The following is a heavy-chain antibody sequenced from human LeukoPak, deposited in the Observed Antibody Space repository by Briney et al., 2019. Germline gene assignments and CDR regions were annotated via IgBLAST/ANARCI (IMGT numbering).Heavy chain of an antibody. V-gene: IGHV3-30*18. Sequence: GGSLRLSCAASGFTFSSYGIHWVRQAPGKGLEWVAVISYDGSNKYYADSVKGRFTISRDNSKNTLYLQMNSLRAEDTAVYYCAKAQRDYDSSGYYLIDYWGQGTLVTVSS. D-gene: IGHD3-22*01. CDR3: AKAQRDYDSSGYYLIDY. J-gene: IGHJ4*02. CDR2: ISYDGSNK. CDR1: GFTFSSYG.